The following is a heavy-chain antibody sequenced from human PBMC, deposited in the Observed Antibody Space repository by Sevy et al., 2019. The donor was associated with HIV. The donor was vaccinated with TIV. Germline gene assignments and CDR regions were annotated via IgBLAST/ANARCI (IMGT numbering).Heavy chain of an antibody. CDR3: ARVPRGQLWYSGSLGGYYYHMDV. V-gene: IGHV4-61*01. D-gene: IGHD3-16*01. Sequence: SETLSLSCSVSGGSVSSGTYYWSWIRQPPGKGLEWIGHIYKTGSTNYKLPLQSRVTISVDTSTNQFALRLRSVTAADTAVYYCARVPRGQLWYSGSLGGYYYHMDVWGKGTTVTVSS. CDR1: GGSVSSGTYY. J-gene: IGHJ6*03. CDR2: IYKTGST.